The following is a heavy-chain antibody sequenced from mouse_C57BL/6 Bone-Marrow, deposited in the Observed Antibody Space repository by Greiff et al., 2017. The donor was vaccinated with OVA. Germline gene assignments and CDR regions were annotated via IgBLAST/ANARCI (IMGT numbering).Heavy chain of an antibody. CDR1: GFTFSSYA. CDR2: ISDGGSYT. V-gene: IGHV5-4*03. Sequence: EVMLVESGGGLVKPGGSLKLSCAASGFTFSSYAMSWVRQTPEKRLEWVATISDGGSYTYYPDNVKGRFTISRDNAKNNLYLQMSHLKSEDTAMYYGARASYYYVYYFDYWGQGTTLTVSS. J-gene: IGHJ2*01. CDR3: ARASYYYVYYFDY. D-gene: IGHD1-1*01.